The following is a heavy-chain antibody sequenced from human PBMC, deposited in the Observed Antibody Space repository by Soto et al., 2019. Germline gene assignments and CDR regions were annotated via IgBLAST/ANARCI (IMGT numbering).Heavy chain of an antibody. CDR3: AKGSGYDSGYYYGMDV. CDR2: ISGSGGST. Sequence: GGSLRLSCAASGFTFSSYAMSWVRQAPGKGLEWVSAISGSGGSTYYADSVKGRFTISRDNSKNTLYLQMNSLRAEDTAVYYCAKGSGYDSGYYYGMDVWGQGTTVTVSS. J-gene: IGHJ6*02. CDR1: GFTFSSYA. V-gene: IGHV3-23*01. D-gene: IGHD5-12*01.